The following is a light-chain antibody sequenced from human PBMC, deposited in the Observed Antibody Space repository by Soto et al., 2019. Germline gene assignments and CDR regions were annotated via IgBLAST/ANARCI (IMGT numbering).Light chain of an antibody. V-gene: IGKV1-39*01. CDR1: QTISSY. J-gene: IGKJ5*01. CDR2: ATS. CDR3: QQSYSTSIT. Sequence: DIQMTQSPSSLSASVGDRVTVTCRASQTISSYLSWYQQKPGRAPKLLIYATSSLQSGVPSRFSRSGSGTDFTLTISSLQPEDFATYYCQQSYSTSITFGQGTRLEIK.